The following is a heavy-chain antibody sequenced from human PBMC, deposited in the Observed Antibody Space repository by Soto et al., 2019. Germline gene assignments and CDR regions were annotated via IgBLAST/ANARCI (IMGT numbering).Heavy chain of an antibody. CDR3: ARDYCISTSCFRTGFDP. V-gene: IGHV1-8*01. CDR1: GYTFTSYD. Sequence: QVQLVQSGAEVKKPGASVKVSCKASGYTFTSYDINWVRQATGQGLEWMGWMNPNSGNTGYAQKFQGRVTMTRNTSLRTAYMELSSLRSEDTAVNYCARDYCISTSCFRTGFDPWGQGTLVTVSS. J-gene: IGHJ5*02. CDR2: MNPNSGNT. D-gene: IGHD2-2*01.